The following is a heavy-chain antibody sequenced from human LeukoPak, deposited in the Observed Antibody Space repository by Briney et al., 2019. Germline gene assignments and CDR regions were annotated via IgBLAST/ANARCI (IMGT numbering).Heavy chain of an antibody. V-gene: IGHV3-53*01. Sequence: GGSLRLSCAASGFTVSSNYMSWVRQPPGKGLEWVSVIYSGGTTFYADSVKGRFTISRDNSKNTLYLQMNSLRADDTAVYYCAKLKAWDGEGYFDYWGQGTVVTVSS. CDR2: IYSGGTT. CDR1: GFTVSSNY. D-gene: IGHD3-10*01. J-gene: IGHJ4*02. CDR3: AKLKAWDGEGYFDY.